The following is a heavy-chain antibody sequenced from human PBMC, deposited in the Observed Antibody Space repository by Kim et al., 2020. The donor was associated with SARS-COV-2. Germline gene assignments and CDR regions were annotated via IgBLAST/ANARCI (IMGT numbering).Heavy chain of an antibody. CDR3: ARAGGAIFDY. CDR2: IYYSGST. Sequence: SETLSLTCTVSGGSISSYYWSWIRQPPGKGLEWIGYIYYSGSTNYNPSLKSRVTISVDTSKNQFSLKLSSVTAADTAVYYCARAGGAIFDYWGQGTLVTVSS. D-gene: IGHD3-10*01. J-gene: IGHJ4*02. V-gene: IGHV4-59*01. CDR1: GGSISSYY.